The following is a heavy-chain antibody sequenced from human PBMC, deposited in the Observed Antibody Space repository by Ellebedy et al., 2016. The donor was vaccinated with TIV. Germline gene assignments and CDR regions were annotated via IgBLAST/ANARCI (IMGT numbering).Heavy chain of an antibody. CDR2: ISGSGGST. V-gene: IGHV3-23*01. D-gene: IGHD5-18*01. CDR1: GFTFSSYA. J-gene: IGHJ4*02. Sequence: GESLKISXAASGFTFSSYAMSWVRQAPGKGLEWVSAISGSGGSTYYADSVKGRFTISRDNSKNTLYLQMNSLRAEDTAVYYCAKDSTAMVRYFDYWGQGTLVTVSS. CDR3: AKDSTAMVRYFDY.